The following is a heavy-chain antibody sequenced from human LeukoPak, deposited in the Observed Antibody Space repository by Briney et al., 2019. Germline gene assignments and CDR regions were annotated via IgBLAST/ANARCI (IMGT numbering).Heavy chain of an antibody. Sequence: SETLSLTCTVSGGSISSSGYYWGWIRQPPGKGLEWIASIYYSGSTYYNPSLKSRVTISVDTSKNQLSLKLSSLTASDTAVYYCARHEYSGSYYGLSWFDPWGQGTLVTVSS. V-gene: IGHV4-39*01. CDR2: IYYSGST. J-gene: IGHJ5*02. CDR3: ARHEYSGSYYGLSWFDP. D-gene: IGHD1-26*01. CDR1: GGSISSSGYY.